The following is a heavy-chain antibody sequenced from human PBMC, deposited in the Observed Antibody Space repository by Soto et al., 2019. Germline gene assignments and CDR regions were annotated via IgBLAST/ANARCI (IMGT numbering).Heavy chain of an antibody. CDR3: AHSWGSRSLHYGMDV. CDR2: IYWSDEK. V-gene: IGHV2-5*01. J-gene: IGHJ6*02. D-gene: IGHD7-27*01. CDR1: GFSLTTRGLG. Sequence: QITLKDSGPTLVKPTQTLTLTCTFSGFSLTTRGLGVGWFRQPPGKALEWLALIYWSDEKRFSPSLRNRLTSTKDTSKSQVVHTMSNMDPVDTATYYCAHSWGSRSLHYGMDVWGQGPTVTVSS.